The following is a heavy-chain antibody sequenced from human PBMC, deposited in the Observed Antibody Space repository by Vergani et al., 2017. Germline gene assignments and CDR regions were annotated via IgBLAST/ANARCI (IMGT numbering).Heavy chain of an antibody. J-gene: IGHJ4*02. CDR2: VSTGTKSQ. V-gene: IGHV3-48*01. D-gene: IGHD3-22*01. CDR3: ARGRPTYYYDSSGYYPFDY. Sequence: EVLLVESGGGLVQPGESLRLSCVVSGFDISSYIMNWVRQAPGKGLEWVSFVSTGTKSQSYAESVKGRFTISRDSAKNSLYLQMNSLRAEDTAVYYCARGRPTYYYDSSGYYPFDYWGQGTLVTVSS. CDR1: GFDISSYI.